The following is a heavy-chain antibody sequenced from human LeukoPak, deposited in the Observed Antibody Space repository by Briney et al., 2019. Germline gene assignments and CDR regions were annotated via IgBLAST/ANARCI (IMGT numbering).Heavy chain of an antibody. CDR2: INPRDGET. V-gene: IGHV1-2*06. J-gene: IGHJ4*02. D-gene: IGHD3-3*01. CDR1: GYNFAGYY. Sequence: ASVKVSCKGSGYNFAGYYIHWVRQAPGQGLEWMGRINPRDGETSFAQKFQGRVSMTRDTFVSSAYMELSGLRSDDTAVYYCARDWELRFHQGGLDYWGQGTLVTVSS. CDR3: ARDWELRFHQGGLDY.